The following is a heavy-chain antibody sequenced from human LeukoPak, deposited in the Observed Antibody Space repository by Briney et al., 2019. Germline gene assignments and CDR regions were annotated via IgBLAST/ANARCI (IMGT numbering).Heavy chain of an antibody. CDR1: GYTFTSYG. D-gene: IGHD6-19*01. J-gene: IGHJ5*02. CDR3: ARDIIGSGWYEVSVWFDP. CDR2: ISAYNGST. V-gene: IGHV1-18*01. Sequence: SVTVSCKASGYTFTSYGISWVRQAPGQGLEWTGWISAYNGSTNYAQKLQGRVTMTTDTSTSTAYMELRSLRSDDTAVYYCARDIIGSGWYEVSVWFDPWGQGTLV.